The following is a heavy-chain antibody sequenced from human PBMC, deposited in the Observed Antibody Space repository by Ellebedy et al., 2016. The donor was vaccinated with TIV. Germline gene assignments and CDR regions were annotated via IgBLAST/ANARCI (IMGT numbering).Heavy chain of an antibody. V-gene: IGHV3-23*01. CDR1: GFTFGCCA. D-gene: IGHD6-13*01. CDR3: AKLSGVLSWYADY. Sequence: PGGSLRLSCAASGFTFGCCAMSWVRQAPGAGLEWVSGISHGCDTTYADSGKGRFTISRDNSKNTLYLQMNSLRADDTAIYYCAKLSGVLSWYADYWGLGTLVTVSS. J-gene: IGHJ4*02. CDR2: ISHGCDTT.